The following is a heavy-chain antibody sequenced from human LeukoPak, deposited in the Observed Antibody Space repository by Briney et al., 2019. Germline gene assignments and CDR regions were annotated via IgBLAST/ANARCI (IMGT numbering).Heavy chain of an antibody. CDR1: GFTFSSYW. J-gene: IGHJ6*03. V-gene: IGHV3-7*01. Sequence: GGSLRLSCAASGFTFSSYWMSWVRQAPGKGLEWVANIKQDGSEKYYVDSVKGRFTISRDNAKNSLYLQMNSLRAEDTAVYYCARGVERFLEWFAYYYYYYMDVWGKGTTVTVSS. D-gene: IGHD3-3*01. CDR3: ARGVERFLEWFAYYYYYYMDV. CDR2: IKQDGSEK.